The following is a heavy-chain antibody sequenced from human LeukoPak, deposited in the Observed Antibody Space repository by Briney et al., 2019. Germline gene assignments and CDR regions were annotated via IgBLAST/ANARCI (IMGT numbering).Heavy chain of an antibody. V-gene: IGHV3-66*01. D-gene: IGHD3-9*01. CDR3: ARATTYDILTGYSDY. J-gene: IGHJ4*02. CDR1: GFTVSSNY. CDR2: IYSGGST. Sequence: GGSLRLSCAASGFTVSSNYMSWVRQAPGKGLEWVSVIYSGGSTYYADSVKGRFTLSRDNAKKSLYLQMNSLRAEDTAVYYCARATTYDILTGYSDYWGQGTLVTVSS.